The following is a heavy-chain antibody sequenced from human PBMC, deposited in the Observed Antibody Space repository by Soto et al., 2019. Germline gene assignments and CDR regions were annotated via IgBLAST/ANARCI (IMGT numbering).Heavy chain of an antibody. CDR3: AKDKCISTSCYRLYYWFDP. J-gene: IGHJ5*02. CDR2: ISHDGSKK. V-gene: IGHV3-30*18. D-gene: IGHD2-2*01. CDR1: GFTFSSYC. Sequence: QVQLVESGGGVVQPGRSLRLSCAASGFTFSSYCMHWVRQAPGKGLEWVAVISHDGSKKYYGDSVKGRFTISRDNSKNTMYLQMNSMRAEDTAVYDCAKDKCISTSCYRLYYWFDPWGQGTLVTVSS.